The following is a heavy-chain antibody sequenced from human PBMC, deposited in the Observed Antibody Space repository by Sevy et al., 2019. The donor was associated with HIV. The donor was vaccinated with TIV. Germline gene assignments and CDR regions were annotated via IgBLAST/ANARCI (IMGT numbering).Heavy chain of an antibody. CDR1: GFAFYDYS. CDR3: AREGCTRPHDY. D-gene: IGHD2-8*01. Sequence: GGSLRLSCAASGFAFYDYSMSWIRQAPGKGLEWVATLSFGCGKINYADSVKGRFTISRDNSKNSFYLQMDNLRVDDTALYYCAREGCTRPHDYWVQGTRVTVSS. J-gene: IGHJ4*02. CDR2: LSFGCGKI. V-gene: IGHV3-23*01.